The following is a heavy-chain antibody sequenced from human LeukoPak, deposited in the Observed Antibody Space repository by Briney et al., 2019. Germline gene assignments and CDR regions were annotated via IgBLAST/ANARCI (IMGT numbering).Heavy chain of an antibody. V-gene: IGHV3-21*01. Sequence: GGSLRLSCAASGFTFSSYSMNWVRQAPGKGLEWVSSISSSSSFIYYADSLRGRFTISRDNAKNSLYLQMNSLRADDTAVYYCARTSLDSGSYRNFDYWGQGTLVTVSS. J-gene: IGHJ4*02. CDR3: ARTSLDSGSYRNFDY. CDR1: GFTFSSYS. CDR2: ISSSSSFI. D-gene: IGHD3-10*01.